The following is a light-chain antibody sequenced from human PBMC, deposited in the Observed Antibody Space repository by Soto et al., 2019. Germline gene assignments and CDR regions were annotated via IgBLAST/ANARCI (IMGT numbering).Light chain of an antibody. CDR1: SGYSNYK. J-gene: IGLJ2*01. V-gene: IGLV9-49*01. Sequence: QPVLTQPPSASASLGASVTLTCTLSSGYSNYKVDWYQQRPGKGPRFVMRVGTGGIVGSKGDGIPDRFSVLGSGLNRYLTIKNIQEEDESDYLCGADRGSGSNCVYVVFGGGTKVTVL. CDR2: VGTGGIVG. CDR3: GADRGSGSNCVYVV.